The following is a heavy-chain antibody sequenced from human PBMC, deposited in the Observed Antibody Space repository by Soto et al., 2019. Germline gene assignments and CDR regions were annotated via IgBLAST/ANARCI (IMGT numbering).Heavy chain of an antibody. CDR2: MSGSGDNT. Sequence: EVQLLESGGDLVQPGGSLRLSCAASGFTFSSYAMSWVRQAPGKGPEWVSSMSGSGDNTYYADSVKGRFIISRDNSKNTLYLQMSSLRVDDSAVYSSAKGRTYNYANYFDPWGQGTLVTVSS. CDR1: GFTFSSYA. D-gene: IGHD1-1*01. J-gene: IGHJ5*02. V-gene: IGHV3-23*01. CDR3: AKGRTYNYANYFDP.